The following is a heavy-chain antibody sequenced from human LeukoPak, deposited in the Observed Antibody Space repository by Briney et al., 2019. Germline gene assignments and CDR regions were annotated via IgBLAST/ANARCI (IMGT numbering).Heavy chain of an antibody. Sequence: GGSLRLSCAASGFTFSSYAMSWARQAPGKGLEWVSGISANGGSTYYADSVEGRFTISRDNSKNTVYLQMNRLRAEDTAVYYCAKDQSFFISGSDNWGQGTLVTVSS. J-gene: IGHJ4*02. CDR3: AKDQSFFISGSDN. D-gene: IGHD2-15*01. V-gene: IGHV3-23*01. CDR2: ISANGGST. CDR1: GFTFSSYA.